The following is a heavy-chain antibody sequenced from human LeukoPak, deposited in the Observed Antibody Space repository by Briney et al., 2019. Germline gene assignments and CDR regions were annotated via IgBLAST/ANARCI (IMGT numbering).Heavy chain of an antibody. D-gene: IGHD5-12*01. CDR2: ISGSGGST. Sequence: PGGSLRLSCAASGFTFSSYAMSWVRQAPGKGMEWVSSISGSGGSTYYADSVKGRFTISRDSSKNTLYLQMNSLRAEDTAVYYCAKDRLPKRVATPFDYWGQGTLVTVSS. V-gene: IGHV3-23*01. J-gene: IGHJ4*02. CDR3: AKDRLPKRVATPFDY. CDR1: GFTFSSYA.